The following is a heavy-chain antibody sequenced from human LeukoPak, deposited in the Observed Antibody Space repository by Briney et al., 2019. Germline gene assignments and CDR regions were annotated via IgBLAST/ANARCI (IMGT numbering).Heavy chain of an antibody. CDR3: ARDKQWLVQGGVDY. V-gene: IGHV3-11*01. CDR2: ISSSGSTI. Sequence: GGSLRLSCAASGFTFSDYYMSWIRQAPGKGLEWVSYISSSGSTIYYADSVKGRFTISRDNSKNSLYLQMNSLRAEDTAAYYCARDKQWLVQGGVDYWGQGTLVTVSS. CDR1: GFTFSDYY. J-gene: IGHJ4*02. D-gene: IGHD6-19*01.